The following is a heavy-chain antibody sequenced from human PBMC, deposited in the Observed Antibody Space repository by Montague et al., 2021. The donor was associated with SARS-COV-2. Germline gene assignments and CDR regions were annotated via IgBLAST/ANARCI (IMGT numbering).Heavy chain of an antibody. J-gene: IGHJ6*03. Sequence: SETLSLTCAVHGGSFSTYSWNWIRQPPRKGLEWIGEIHHGGSTNYNPSLKIRVTISADTSENQFSLKLTSVAAADTAVYYCARLGDGVVPSPILGVGPYYSYYYMDVWGKGTTVTVSS. CDR2: IHHGGST. CDR1: GGSFSTYS. CDR3: ARLGDGVVPSPILGVGPYYSYYYMDV. V-gene: IGHV4-34*01. D-gene: IGHD3-10*01.